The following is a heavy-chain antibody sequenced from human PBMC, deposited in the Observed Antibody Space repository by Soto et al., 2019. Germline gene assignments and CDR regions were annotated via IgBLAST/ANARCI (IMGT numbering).Heavy chain of an antibody. CDR1: GGTFSSYS. CDR3: ARDPIVVVPAAIIYYYGMDV. V-gene: IGHV1-69*13. D-gene: IGHD2-2*02. CDR2: IIPIFGTA. Sequence: SVKVSCKASGGTFSSYSISWVRQAPGQGLEWMGGIIPIFGTANYAQKFQGRVTITADESTSTAYMELSSLRSEDTAVYYCARDPIVVVPAAIIYYYGMDVWGQGTTVTVSS. J-gene: IGHJ6*02.